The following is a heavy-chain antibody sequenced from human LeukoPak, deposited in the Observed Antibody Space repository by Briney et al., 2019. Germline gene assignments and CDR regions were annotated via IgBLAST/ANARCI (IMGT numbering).Heavy chain of an antibody. CDR1: GYSFTSYW. Sequence: GESLKVSCKGSGYSFTSYWICWGRQMPGKSLEWVGVIYPGDSDTRYSPSFQGQVTISADKSISTAYLQWSSLKASDTAMYYCARQITMVRGVIIQNYFDYWGQGTLVTVSS. CDR2: IYPGDSDT. CDR3: ARQITMVRGVIIQNYFDY. V-gene: IGHV5-51*01. J-gene: IGHJ4*02. D-gene: IGHD3-10*01.